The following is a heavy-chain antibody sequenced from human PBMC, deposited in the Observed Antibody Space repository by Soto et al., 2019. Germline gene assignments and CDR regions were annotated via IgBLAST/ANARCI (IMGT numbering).Heavy chain of an antibody. CDR3: AKEPNPMVRDSIIPAY. J-gene: IGHJ4*02. D-gene: IGHD3-10*01. Sequence: AGGSLRLSCGASGFTFSSYGMHWVRQAPGKGLEWVAVISYDGSNKYYADSVKGRFTISRDNSKNTLYLQMNSLRAEDTAVYYCAKEPNPMVRDSIIPAYWGQGTLVTVSS. CDR2: ISYDGSNK. CDR1: GFTFSSYG. V-gene: IGHV3-30*18.